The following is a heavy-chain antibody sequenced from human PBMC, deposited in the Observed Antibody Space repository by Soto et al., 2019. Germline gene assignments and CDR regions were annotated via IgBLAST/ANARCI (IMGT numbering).Heavy chain of an antibody. V-gene: IGHV6-1*01. Sequence: QSRSLTGGMSGGGGARNRAAGDWIRQSPSRGLEWLGRTYYRSKWYNDYAVSVKSRITINPDTSKNQFSLQLNSVTPEDTAVYYCARGGGSSWPNWFDPWGQGTLVTVSS. CDR1: GGGGARNRAA. CDR2: TYYRSKWYN. D-gene: IGHD6-13*01. J-gene: IGHJ5*02. CDR3: ARGGGSSWPNWFDP.